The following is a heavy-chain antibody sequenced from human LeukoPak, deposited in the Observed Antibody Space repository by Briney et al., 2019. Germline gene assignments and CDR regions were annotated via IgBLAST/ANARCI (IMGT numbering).Heavy chain of an antibody. CDR1: GFTFNLFS. J-gene: IGHJ5*01. CDR2: TSHDESNK. CDR3: ARSRLGLWLSVIDS. D-gene: IGHD2-21*01. Sequence: GGSLRLSCEASGFTFNLFSMHWIRQTPGKGLEWVSATSHDESNKLYADSVKGRFTISRDNSRDTVYLQMNNLRLDDAGTYYCARSRLGLWLSVIDSWGQESLVTASA. V-gene: IGHV3-30*03.